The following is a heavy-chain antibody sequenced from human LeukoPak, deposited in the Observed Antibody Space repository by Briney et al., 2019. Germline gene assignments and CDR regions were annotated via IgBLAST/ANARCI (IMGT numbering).Heavy chain of an antibody. D-gene: IGHD3-16*01. CDR3: AKDRKRGTGGREFDY. CDR1: GFTFSSYA. J-gene: IGHJ4*02. CDR2: ISYDGSNK. V-gene: IGHV3-30-3*01. Sequence: GGSLRLSCAASGFTFSSYAMHWVRQAPGKGLEWVAVISYDGSNKYYADSVKGRFTISRDNSKNTLYLQMNSLRAEDTAVYYCAKDRKRGTGGREFDYWGQGTLVTVSS.